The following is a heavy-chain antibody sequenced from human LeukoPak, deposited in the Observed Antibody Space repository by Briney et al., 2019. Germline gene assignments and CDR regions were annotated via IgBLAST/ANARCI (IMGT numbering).Heavy chain of an antibody. J-gene: IGHJ4*02. V-gene: IGHV3-30-3*01. Sequence: PGGSLRLSCAASGFTFSSYAMSWVRQAPGKGLEWMAVISYDGSNKYYADSVKGRFTISRDNSKNTLYLQMNSLRAEDTAVYYCARGGVTWYYFDYWGQGTLVTVSS. CDR3: ARGGVTWYYFDY. D-gene: IGHD2-21*02. CDR2: ISYDGSNK. CDR1: GFTFSSYA.